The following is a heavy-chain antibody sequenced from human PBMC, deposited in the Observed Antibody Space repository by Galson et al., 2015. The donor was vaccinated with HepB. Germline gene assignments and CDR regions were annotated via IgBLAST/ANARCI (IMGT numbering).Heavy chain of an antibody. CDR2: TYYRSKWYN. D-gene: IGHD1-26*01. CDR3: AREGGLSGSYSSIDP. Sequence: CAISGDSVSSHSAACNWIRQSPSRGLEWLGRTYYRSKWYNDYAVTVKSRITITPDTSKNQCSLQLNSVTPEDTAVYYCAREGGLSGSYSSIDPWGQGTLVTVSS. V-gene: IGHV6-1*01. CDR1: GDSVSSHSAA. J-gene: IGHJ5*02.